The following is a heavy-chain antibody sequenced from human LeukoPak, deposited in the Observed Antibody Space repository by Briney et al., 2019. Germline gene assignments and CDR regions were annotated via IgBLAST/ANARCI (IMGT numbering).Heavy chain of an antibody. CDR1: GGSISSGGYY. J-gene: IGHJ4*02. Sequence: SETLSLTCTVSGGSISSGGYYWSWLRRHPGKGLEWIGRLYTSGSTNYNPSLKSRVTMSVDTSKNQFSLKLTSMTAADTAVYYCARGGSSGYYYGWGQGTLVTVSS. CDR3: ARGGSSGYYYG. D-gene: IGHD3-22*01. V-gene: IGHV4-61*02. CDR2: LYTSGST.